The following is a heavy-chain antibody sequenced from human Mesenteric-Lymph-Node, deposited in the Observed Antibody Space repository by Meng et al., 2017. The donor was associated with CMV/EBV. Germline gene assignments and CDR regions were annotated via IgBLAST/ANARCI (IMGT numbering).Heavy chain of an antibody. J-gene: IGHJ4*02. CDR2: IYYRGST. CDR3: VRVLKTYYYDSSGYSSPHYFDY. CDR1: YY. D-gene: IGHD3-22*01. V-gene: IGHV4-39*01. Sequence: YYWCWIRQPPGKGLEWIGNIYYRGSTYYNPSLKSRVTISVDTSKNQFSLKLSSVTAADTAVYYCVRVLKTYYYDSSGYSSPHYFDYWGQGTLVTVSS.